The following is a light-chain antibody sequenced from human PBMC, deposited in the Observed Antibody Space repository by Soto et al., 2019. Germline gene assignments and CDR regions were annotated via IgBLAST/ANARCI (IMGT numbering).Light chain of an antibody. CDR2: EGI. Sequence: QSALPLRASDSGSPGQSITISCSGTSSTIGGYNVVSWYQQHPGNAPKVIVYEGIKRPSGVSARFSGSTSGSTASLTISGLQAGDEAEYFCCSYVGATTYVFGSGTKVTVL. J-gene: IGLJ1*01. V-gene: IGLV2-23*01. CDR1: SSTIGGYNV. CDR3: CSYVGATTYV.